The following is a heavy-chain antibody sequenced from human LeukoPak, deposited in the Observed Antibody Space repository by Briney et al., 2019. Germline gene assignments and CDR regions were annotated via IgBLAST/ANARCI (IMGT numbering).Heavy chain of an antibody. J-gene: IGHJ4*02. CDR1: GFTFSDYY. Sequence: AGSLRLSCAASGFTFSDYYMSWIRQGPGKGLEWVSYITTSGSTIYYADSVKGRFTISRDNAKNSLYLQMNSLRAEDTAVYYCARGRYCSGGTCYSGAGGFDYWGQGTLVTVSS. CDR2: ITTSGSTI. D-gene: IGHD2-15*01. CDR3: ARGRYCSGGTCYSGAGGFDY. V-gene: IGHV3-11*01.